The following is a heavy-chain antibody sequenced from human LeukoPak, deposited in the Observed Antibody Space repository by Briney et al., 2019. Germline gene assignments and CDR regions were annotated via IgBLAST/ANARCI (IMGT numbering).Heavy chain of an antibody. CDR3: ARWGDSYFDL. CDR2: IIPIIGTT. J-gene: IGHJ2*01. V-gene: IGHV1-69*05. D-gene: IGHD3-16*01. Sequence: ASVKVSCKASGDTLRKYAISWVRQAPGQGLEWMGRIIPIIGTTYYAQKFQERVTLTTDESRSTVYMELSSLRSDDTAVYYCARWGDSYFDLWGRGTLVTVSS. CDR1: GDTLRKYA.